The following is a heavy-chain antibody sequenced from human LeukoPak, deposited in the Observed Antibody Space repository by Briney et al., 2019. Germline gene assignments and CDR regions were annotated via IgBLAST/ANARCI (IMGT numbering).Heavy chain of an antibody. CDR1: RFTFSSDN. V-gene: IGHV3-23*01. CDR2: ISLRGDST. Sequence: QPGGSLRLSCAASRFTFSSDNMNWVRQAPGKGLEWVSVISLRGDSTYYADSVKGRFITYRDNSKNMLYLQMNSLRADDTAVYYCAKDFSRLYHYYGMDVWGQGTTVTVSS. CDR3: AKDFSRLYHYYGMDV. J-gene: IGHJ6*02. D-gene: IGHD6-13*01.